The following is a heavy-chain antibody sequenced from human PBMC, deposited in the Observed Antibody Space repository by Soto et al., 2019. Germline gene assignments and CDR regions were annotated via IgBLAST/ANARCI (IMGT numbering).Heavy chain of an antibody. D-gene: IGHD4-17*01. J-gene: IGHJ4*02. CDR2: ISYDGNKK. V-gene: IGHV3-30-3*01. CDR3: VRDSGGGDYALDY. CDR1: GFTFSGYA. Sequence: QVQLVESGGGVVQPGRSLRLSCAASGFTFSGYAMHWVRQAPGKGLEWVTVISYDGNKKYYGDSVKGRFTISRDNSKDTLYMQKDSLGTEGTAVYYFVRDSGGGDYALDYWGQGTLVTVSS.